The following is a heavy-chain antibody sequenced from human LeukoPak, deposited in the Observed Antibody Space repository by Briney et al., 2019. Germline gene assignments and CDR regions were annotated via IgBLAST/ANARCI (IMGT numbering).Heavy chain of an antibody. D-gene: IGHD3-10*01. J-gene: IGHJ4*02. CDR1: GGTFSSYA. CDR3: ARGHTTLRFGYFDY. Sequence: ASVKVSCKASGGTFSSYAISWVRQAPGQGLEWMGGIIPIFGTANYAQKFQGRVTITTDESTSTAYMELSSLRSEDTAVYYCARGHTTLRFGYFDYWGQGTLVTVSS. V-gene: IGHV1-69*05. CDR2: IIPIFGTA.